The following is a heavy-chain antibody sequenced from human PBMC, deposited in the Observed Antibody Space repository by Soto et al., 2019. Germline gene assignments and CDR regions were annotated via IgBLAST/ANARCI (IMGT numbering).Heavy chain of an antibody. CDR2: IRYDGSNR. CDR1: GFTFSSYG. V-gene: IGHV3-33*01. J-gene: IGHJ1*01. Sequence: QVQLVESGGGVVQPGRSLRLSCVASGFTFSSYGMHWVRQAPGKGLEWVAVIRYDGSNRYYVDSVWGRFTISRDNSKNTLYLQMNSLRAEDTAAYYCACPDYSSIQHWGQGTLVTVSS. D-gene: IGHD6-13*01. CDR3: ACPDYSSIQH.